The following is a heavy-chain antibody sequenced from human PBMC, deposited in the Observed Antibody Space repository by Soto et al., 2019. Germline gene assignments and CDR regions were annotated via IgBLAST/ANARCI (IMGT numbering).Heavy chain of an antibody. CDR2: IWYDGSNK. CDR3: ARDRGYYYGSGSPPMDV. CDR1: GFTFSSYG. J-gene: IGHJ6*02. D-gene: IGHD3-10*01. V-gene: IGHV3-33*01. Sequence: QVQLVESGGGVVQPGRSLRLSCAASGFTFSSYGMHWVRQAPGKGLEWVAVIWYDGSNKYYADSVKGRFTISRDNSKNTLYLQMNSLRAEDTAVYYCARDRGYYYGSGSPPMDVWGQGTTFTVSS.